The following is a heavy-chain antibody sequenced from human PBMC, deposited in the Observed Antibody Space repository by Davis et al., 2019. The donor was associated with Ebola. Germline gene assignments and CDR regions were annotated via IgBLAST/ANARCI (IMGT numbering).Heavy chain of an antibody. CDR1: GFTFSGSA. Sequence: GGSLRLSCAASGFTFSGSAMHWVRQASGRGLEWVGRIRSKANTYATTYAASVKGRFTISRDDSKNTAYLQMNSLKTDDTAVYYCTNRKNEYWGQGALVTVSS. CDR3: TNRKNEY. V-gene: IGHV3-73*01. CDR2: IRSKANTYAT. J-gene: IGHJ4*02.